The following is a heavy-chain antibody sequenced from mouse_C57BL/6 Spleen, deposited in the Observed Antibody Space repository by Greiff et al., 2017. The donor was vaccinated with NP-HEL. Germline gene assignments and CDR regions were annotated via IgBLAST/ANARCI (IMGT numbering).Heavy chain of an antibody. V-gene: IGHV5-4*03. J-gene: IGHJ4*01. CDR2: ISDGGSYT. D-gene: IGHD4-1*01. Sequence: DVMLVESGGGLVKPGGSLKLSCAASGFTFSSYAMSWVRQTPEKRLEWVATISDGGSYTYYPDNVKGRFTISRDNAKNNLYLQMSHLKSEDTAMYYCARGGWDDYYAMDYWGQGTSVTVSS. CDR1: GFTFSSYA. CDR3: ARGGWDDYYAMDY.